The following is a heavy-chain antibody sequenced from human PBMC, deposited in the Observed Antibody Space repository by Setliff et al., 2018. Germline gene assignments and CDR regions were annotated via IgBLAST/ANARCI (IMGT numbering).Heavy chain of an antibody. CDR1: GVSISSYY. CDR2: IQKSGGT. V-gene: IGHV4-59*01. D-gene: IGHD3-3*01. J-gene: IGHJ6*02. Sequence: KTSETLSLTCNVSGVSISSYYWSWIRQPPGKGLESIGYIQKSGGTNYNPALKSRVTISVDTPTNQFSLKLRSVTAADTAVYYCARLSWNGLRYYGLDVWGQGTTVTVSS. CDR3: ARLSWNGLRYYGLDV.